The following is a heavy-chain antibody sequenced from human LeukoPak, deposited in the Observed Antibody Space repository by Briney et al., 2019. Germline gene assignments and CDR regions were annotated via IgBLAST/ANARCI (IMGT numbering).Heavy chain of an antibody. V-gene: IGHV3-74*01. CDR3: ARGTAGFDC. D-gene: IGHD6-13*01. CDR2: INSDGTYT. CDR1: GFXFSNYW. Sequence: GGSLRLSCAASGFXFSNYWIHWVRQAPGKGQVWVSHINSDGTYTSYADSVKGRFTISRDNAKNTLYLQMNSLRAEDTALYYCARGTAGFDCWGQGTLVTVSS. J-gene: IGHJ4*02.